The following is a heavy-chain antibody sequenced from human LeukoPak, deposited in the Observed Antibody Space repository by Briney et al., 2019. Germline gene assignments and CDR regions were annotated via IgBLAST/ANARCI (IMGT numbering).Heavy chain of an antibody. D-gene: IGHD5-18*01. CDR1: GDSVSSNSAA. Sequence: SQTLSLTCAISGDSVSSNSAAWNWVRQSPSRGLEWLGRTYYRSKWYNDYAVSLKSRITINPDTSKNQFSLQLNSVTPEDTAVYYCARAMVISGAFDIWGQGTMVTVSS. V-gene: IGHV6-1*01. CDR2: TYYRSKWYN. CDR3: ARAMVISGAFDI. J-gene: IGHJ3*02.